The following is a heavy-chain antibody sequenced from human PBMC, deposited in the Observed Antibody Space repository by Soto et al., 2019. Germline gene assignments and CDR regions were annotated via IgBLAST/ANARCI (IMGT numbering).Heavy chain of an antibody. CDR1: GFTFSSYG. Sequence: PWGSLRLSCAASGFTFSSYGMHFFRHSPFKWLEWVAVIWYDGSNRYYADSVKGRFTISRDNSKNTLYLQMNSLRAEDTAVYYCARVTRAYDCSGYYDWNLFDPWGQGTLVTVSS. CDR3: ARVTRAYDCSGYYDWNLFDP. D-gene: IGHD3-22*01. J-gene: IGHJ5*02. V-gene: IGHV3-33*01. CDR2: IWYDGSNR.